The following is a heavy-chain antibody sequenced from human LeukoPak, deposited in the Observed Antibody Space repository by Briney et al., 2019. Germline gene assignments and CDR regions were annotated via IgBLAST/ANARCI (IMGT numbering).Heavy chain of an antibody. V-gene: IGHV4-39*07. CDR2: IYRGGST. D-gene: IGHD3-3*01. J-gene: IGHJ3*02. Sequence: SETLSLTCTVSGDSISSSNNYWVWIRQPPGKGLEWIGTIYRGGSTYYNAPLKSRVTISVDTSKNQFSLKLSSVTAADTAVYYCARDLGGPVLRFFGGQTGGANDAFDIWGQGTMVTVSS. CDR1: GDSISSSNNY. CDR3: ARDLGGPVLRFFGGQTGGANDAFDI.